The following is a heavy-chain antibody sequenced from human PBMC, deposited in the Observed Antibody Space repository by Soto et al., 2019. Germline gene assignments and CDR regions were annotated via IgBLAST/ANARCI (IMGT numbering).Heavy chain of an antibody. J-gene: IGHJ6*02. D-gene: IGHD3-3*01. CDR1: GFTFSSYG. CDR3: AKDRGYYDFWSGYPPANYYYYGMDV. CDR2: ISYDGSNK. Sequence: PGGSLRLSCAASGFTFSSYGMHWVRQAPGKGLEWVAVISYDGSNKYYADSVKGRFTIPRDNSKNTLYLQMNSLRAEDTAVYYCAKDRGYYDFWSGYPPANYYYYGMDVWGQGTTVTVSS. V-gene: IGHV3-30*18.